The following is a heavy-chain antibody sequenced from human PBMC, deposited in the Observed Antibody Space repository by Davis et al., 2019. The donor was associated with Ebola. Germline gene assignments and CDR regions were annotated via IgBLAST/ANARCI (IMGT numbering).Heavy chain of an antibody. CDR2: LNPNSGGT. Sequence: ASVKVSCKASGFNFNVYFIHWVRQAPGQGLEWMGWLNPNSGGTNYAQKFRGRVTITADESTSTAYMELTSLTSDDTAIYHCARGPATFFYYIDVWGEGTTVIVSS. CDR1: GFNFNVYF. CDR3: ARGPATFFYYIDV. J-gene: IGHJ6*03. V-gene: IGHV1-2*02.